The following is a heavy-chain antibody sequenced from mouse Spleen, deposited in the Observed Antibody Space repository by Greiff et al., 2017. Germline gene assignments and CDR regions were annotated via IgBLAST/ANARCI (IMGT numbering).Heavy chain of an antibody. CDR1: GFTFSSYG. Sequence: EVKLVESGGGLVQPGGSLKLSCAASGFTFSSYGMSWVRQTPDKRLELVATINSNGGSTYYPDSVKGRFTISRDNAKNTLYLQMSSLKSEDTAMYYCARAGYYGPWYFDVWGAGTTVTVSS. D-gene: IGHD1-2*01. CDR3: ARAGYYGPWYFDV. V-gene: IGHV5-6-3*01. CDR2: INSNGGST. J-gene: IGHJ1*01.